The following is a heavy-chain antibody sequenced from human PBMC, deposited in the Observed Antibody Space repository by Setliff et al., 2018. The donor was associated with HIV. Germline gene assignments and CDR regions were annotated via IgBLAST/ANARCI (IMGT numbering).Heavy chain of an antibody. J-gene: IGHJ4*02. CDR1: GFTFSDYY. V-gene: IGHV3-21*01. CDR3: ARDGGEY. D-gene: IGHD3-16*01. Sequence: GGSLRLSCAGSGSGGSGFTFSDYYMSWVRRAPGKGLEWVSSISSISTYIYYADSVKGRFTVSRDNAQNSVYLQMDSLRAEDTAFYYCARDGGEYWGQGTLVTVSS. CDR2: ISSISTYI.